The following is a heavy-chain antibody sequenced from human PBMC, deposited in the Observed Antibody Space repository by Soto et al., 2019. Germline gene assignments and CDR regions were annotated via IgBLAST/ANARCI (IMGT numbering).Heavy chain of an antibody. J-gene: IGHJ4*02. D-gene: IGHD2-2*01. CDR2: ICPGDCGT. CDR3: ARQDCSSTSCYYGIDY. Sequence: GGSLRLSCTASGFTFSSYAMGWVRQTPGKGLEWVAVICPGDCGTSYSDSVQGQVTISADKSKNTPYLQRSSLKASDTAMYYCARQDCSSTSCYYGIDYWGQGTLVTVSS. CDR1: GFTFSSYA. V-gene: IGHV5-51*01.